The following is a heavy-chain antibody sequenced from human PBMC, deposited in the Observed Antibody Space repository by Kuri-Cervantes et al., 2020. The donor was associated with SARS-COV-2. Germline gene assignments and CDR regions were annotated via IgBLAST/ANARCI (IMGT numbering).Heavy chain of an antibody. D-gene: IGHD3-3*01. V-gene: IGHV4-39*01. CDR2: IYYSGST. CDR3: ARLPTYYDFWSGYPAFDYYYYGMDV. Sequence: SETLSLTCTVSGGSISSSSYYWGWIRQPPGKGLEWIGSIYYSGSTYYNPSLKSRVTISVDTSKNQFSLKLSSVTAADTAVYYCARLPTYYDFWSGYPAFDYYYYGMDVRGQGTTVTVSS. CDR1: GGSISSSSYY. J-gene: IGHJ6*02.